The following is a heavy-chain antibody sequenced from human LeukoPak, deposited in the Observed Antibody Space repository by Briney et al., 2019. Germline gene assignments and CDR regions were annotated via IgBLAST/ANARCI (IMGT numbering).Heavy chain of an antibody. D-gene: IGHD2-2*01. Sequence: GASVKVSCKASGYTFTGYYMHWVRQAPGQGLEWMGWINPNDGETNYAQKFQGRVTMTRDTSISTAHMEVSRLRSDDTAVYYCARANFLYCSSTTCLFDYWGQGTLVTVSS. CDR3: ARANFLYCSSTTCLFDY. CDR2: INPNDGET. CDR1: GYTFTGYY. J-gene: IGHJ4*02. V-gene: IGHV1-2*02.